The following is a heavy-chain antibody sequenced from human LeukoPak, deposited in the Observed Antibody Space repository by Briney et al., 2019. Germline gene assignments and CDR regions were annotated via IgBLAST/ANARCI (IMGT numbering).Heavy chain of an antibody. CDR2: IIPIFGTA. CDR1: GGTFSSYA. J-gene: IGHJ5*02. V-gene: IGHV1-69*05. D-gene: IGHD6-6*01. CDR3: ARDRFGEYSSSSVWFDP. Sequence: ASVKVSCKASGGTFSSYAISWVRQAPGQGLEWMGGIIPIFGTANYAQKFQGRVTITTDESTSTAYMELSSLRSEDTAVYYCARDRFGEYSSSSVWFDPWGQGTLVTVSS.